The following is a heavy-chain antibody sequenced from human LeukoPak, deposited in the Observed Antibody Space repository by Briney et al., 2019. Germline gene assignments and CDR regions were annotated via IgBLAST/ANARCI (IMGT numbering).Heavy chain of an antibody. J-gene: IGHJ4*02. D-gene: IGHD6-13*01. CDR2: INHSGST. V-gene: IGHV4-34*01. CDR1: GGSFSGYY. Sequence: SETLSLTCAVYGGSFSGYYWSWIRQPPGKGLEWIGEINHSGSTNYNPSLKSRVTISVDTSKNQFSLKLSSVTAADTAVYYCARRIGYSSSWYFTRSYYFDYWGQGTLVTVSS. CDR3: ARRIGYSSSWYFTRSYYFDY.